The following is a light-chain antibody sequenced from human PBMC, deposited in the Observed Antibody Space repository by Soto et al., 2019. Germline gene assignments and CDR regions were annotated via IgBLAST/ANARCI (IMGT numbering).Light chain of an antibody. CDR3: QQYGRSPPWT. CDR1: QSVSNNY. J-gene: IGKJ1*01. CDR2: GAS. Sequence: EIVLTQSPGTLSLSPGERATLSCRASQSVSNNYLAWYQQKPGQAPRLLIYGASSRATGIPDRFSGSGSGTDFALTITRLEPEYFAVYYCQQYGRSPPWTFGQVTKVSIK. V-gene: IGKV3-20*01.